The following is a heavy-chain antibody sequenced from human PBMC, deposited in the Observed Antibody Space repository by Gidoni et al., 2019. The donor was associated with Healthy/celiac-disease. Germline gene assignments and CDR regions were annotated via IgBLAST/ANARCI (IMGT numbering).Heavy chain of an antibody. D-gene: IGHD1-1*01. CDR2: INHSGST. Sequence: QVQLQQWGAGLLKPSETLSLTCAVYGGSFSGYYWSWIRQPPGKGLEWIGEINHSGSTNYNPSLKSRVTISVDTSKNQFSLKLSSVTAADTAVYYCARYLAVKTGFDPWGQGTLVTVSS. CDR3: ARYLAVKTGFDP. V-gene: IGHV4-34*01. CDR1: GGSFSGYY. J-gene: IGHJ5*02.